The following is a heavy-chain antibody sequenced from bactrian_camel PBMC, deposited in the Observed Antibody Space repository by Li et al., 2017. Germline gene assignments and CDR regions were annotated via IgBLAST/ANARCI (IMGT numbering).Heavy chain of an antibody. V-gene: IGHV3S53*01. CDR2: IASDGSI. CDR3: ARSSGGYSVENPFNY. Sequence: HVQLVESGGGSVQTGGSLRLSCVVSEYIVSSYCMGWFRQAPGKEREGVAAIASDGSIDYADSVKGRFTISRDDAANTLYLQLNSPKPEDAGMYYCARSSGGYSVENPFNYWGQGTQVTVS. J-gene: IGHJ4*01. CDR1: EYIVSSYC. D-gene: IGHD2*01.